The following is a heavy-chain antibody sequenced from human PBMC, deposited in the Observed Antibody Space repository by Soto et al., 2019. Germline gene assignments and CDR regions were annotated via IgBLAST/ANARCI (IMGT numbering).Heavy chain of an antibody. CDR1: GGTFSSYA. D-gene: IGHD1-20*01. Sequence: QVQLVQSGAEVKKPGSSVKVSCKASGGTFSSYAISWVRQAPGQGLEWMGGIIPIFGTANYAQKFQGRVTITEDESTSTAYMELSSLRSEDTAVYYCARPENLVVNSVGWYYGMDVWGQGTTVTVSS. V-gene: IGHV1-69*01. J-gene: IGHJ6*02. CDR2: IIPIFGTA. CDR3: ARPENLVVNSVGWYYGMDV.